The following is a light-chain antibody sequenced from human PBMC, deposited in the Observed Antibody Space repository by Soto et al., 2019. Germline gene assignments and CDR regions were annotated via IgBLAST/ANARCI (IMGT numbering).Light chain of an antibody. J-gene: IGKJ1*01. V-gene: IGKV1-9*01. CDR3: QHLKTYPQT. CDR2: TAS. CDR1: QGINNY. Sequence: DFQWTQSPSFLSASIGDRVTITCRASQGINNYLAWSQQKPGKAPKLMIYTASTLQSGIPSRFSGSGSGTEFTLTISSLQPEDFATYYCQHLKTYPQTFGQGTKVEIK.